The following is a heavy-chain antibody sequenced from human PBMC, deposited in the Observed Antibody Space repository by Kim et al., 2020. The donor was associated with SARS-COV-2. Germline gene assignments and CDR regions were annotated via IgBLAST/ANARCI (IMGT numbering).Heavy chain of an antibody. V-gene: IGHV6-1*01. Sequence: SQTLSLTCAISGDSVSSNSAAWNWIRQSPSRGLEWLGRTYYRSKWYNDYAVSVKSRITINPDTSKNQFSLQLNSVTPEDTAEYYCARVVAVRDGSSWYSVWFDPWGQGTLVTVSS. J-gene: IGHJ5*02. CDR2: TYYRSKWYN. CDR1: GDSVSSNSAA. CDR3: ARVVAVRDGSSWYSVWFDP. D-gene: IGHD6-13*01.